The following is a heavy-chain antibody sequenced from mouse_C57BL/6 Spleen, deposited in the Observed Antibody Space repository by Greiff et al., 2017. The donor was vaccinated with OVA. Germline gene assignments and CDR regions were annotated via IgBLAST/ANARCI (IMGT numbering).Heavy chain of an antibody. J-gene: IGHJ2*01. V-gene: IGHV14-4*01. Sequence: VQLKQSGAELVRPGASVKLSCTASGFNIKDDYMHWVKQRPEQGLEWIGWIDPENGDTEYASKFQGKATITADTSSNTAYLQLSSLTSEDTAVYYCTTGLLRDWGQGTTLTVSS. CDR1: GFNIKDDY. CDR3: TTGLLRD. D-gene: IGHD1-1*01. CDR2: IDPENGDT.